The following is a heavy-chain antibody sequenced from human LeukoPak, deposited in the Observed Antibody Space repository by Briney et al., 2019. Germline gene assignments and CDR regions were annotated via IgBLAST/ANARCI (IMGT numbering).Heavy chain of an antibody. CDR1: GFTFSSYA. D-gene: IGHD3-3*02. CDR2: ISGSGGST. Sequence: GGSLRLSCAASGFTFSSYAMSWVRQAPGKGLEWVSAISGSGGSTYYADSVKGRFTISRDNAKNSLYLQMNSLRAEDTAVYYCARGHRIFGVVILYYYMDVWGKGTTVTVSS. V-gene: IGHV3-23*01. CDR3: ARGHRIFGVVILYYYMDV. J-gene: IGHJ6*03.